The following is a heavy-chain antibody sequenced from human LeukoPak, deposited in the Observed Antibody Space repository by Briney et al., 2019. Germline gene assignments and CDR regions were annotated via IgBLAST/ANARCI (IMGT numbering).Heavy chain of an antibody. CDR2: INAGNGNT. V-gene: IGHV1-3*01. Sequence: GASVKVSCKASGYTFTSYAMHWVRQAPGQRLEWMGWINAGNGNTKYSQKFQGRVTITRDTSASTAYMELSSLRSEDTAVYYCARGPLWFGARGDYWGQGTLVTVSS. CDR3: ARGPLWFGARGDY. CDR1: GYTFTSYA. J-gene: IGHJ4*02. D-gene: IGHD3-10*01.